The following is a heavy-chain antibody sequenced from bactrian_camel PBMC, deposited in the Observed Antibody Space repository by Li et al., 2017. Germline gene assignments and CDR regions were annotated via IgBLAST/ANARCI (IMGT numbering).Heavy chain of an antibody. CDR2: INSRGSST. J-gene: IGHJ4*01. V-gene: IGHV3-2*01. Sequence: HVQLVESGGDLVQPGGSLTLSCAASGFTFSNYYMSWVRQAPGRGLEWVSSINSRGSSTYYSDSVKGRFTISRDNAKNSVYLQMSSLTSEDTALYYCATVAGTDFNYWGQGTQVTVS. CDR3: ATVAGTDFNY. CDR1: GFTFSNYY. D-gene: IGHD6*01.